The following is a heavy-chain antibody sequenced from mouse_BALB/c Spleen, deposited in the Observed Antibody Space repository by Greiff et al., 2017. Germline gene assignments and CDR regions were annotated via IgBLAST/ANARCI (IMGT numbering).Heavy chain of an antibody. CDR2: IDPETGGT. J-gene: IGHJ4*01. D-gene: IGHD4-1*01. CDR1: GYTFTDYE. CDR3: TRKDLLGGAMDY. Sequence: LVESGAELVRPGASVTLSCKASGYTFTDYEMHWVKQTPVHGLEWIGAIDPETGGTAYNQKFKGKATLTADKSSSTAYMELRSLTSEDSAVYYCTRKDLLGGAMDYWGQGTSVTVSS. V-gene: IGHV1-15*01.